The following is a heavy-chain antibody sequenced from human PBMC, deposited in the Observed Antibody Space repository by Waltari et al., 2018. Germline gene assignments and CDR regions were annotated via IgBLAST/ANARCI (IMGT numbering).Heavy chain of an antibody. CDR1: GGSISSGCYS. D-gene: IGHD4-17*01. V-gene: IGHV4-30-2*01. J-gene: IGHJ4*02. CDR3: ARAGDYGEHDY. CDR2: IYHSGST. Sequence: QLQLQESGSGLVKPSQTLSLTCAVSGGSISSGCYSWSWIRQPPGKGLEWIGYIYHSGSTYYNPSLKSRVTISVDRSKNQFSLKLSSVTAADTAVYYCARAGDYGEHDYWGQGTLVTVSS.